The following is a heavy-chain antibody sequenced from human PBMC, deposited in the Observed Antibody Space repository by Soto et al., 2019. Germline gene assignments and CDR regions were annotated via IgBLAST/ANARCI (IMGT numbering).Heavy chain of an antibody. Sequence: SETLSLTCPVSAGSISTYYWSWVRHPPGKGLEWIGYIYYSGSTNYNPSLKSRVTISVDTSKNQFSLKLSSVTAADTAVYYCARAPSSYDILTGYRPNHYYGMDVWGQGTTVTVSS. J-gene: IGHJ6*02. D-gene: IGHD3-9*01. CDR2: IYYSGST. V-gene: IGHV4-59*01. CDR1: AGSISTYY. CDR3: ARAPSSYDILTGYRPNHYYGMDV.